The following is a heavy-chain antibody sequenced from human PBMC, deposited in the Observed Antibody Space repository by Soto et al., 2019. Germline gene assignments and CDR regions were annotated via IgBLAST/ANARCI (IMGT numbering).Heavy chain of an antibody. CDR3: AKVLRENYDILTGYWAYYYGMDV. D-gene: IGHD3-9*01. V-gene: IGHV3-23*01. J-gene: IGHJ6*02. CDR2: ISGSGGST. CDR1: GFTFSSYA. Sequence: GGSLRLSCAASGFTFSSYAMSWVRQAPGKGLEWVSAISGSGGSTYYADSVKGRFTISRDNSKNTLYLQMNSLRAEDTAVYYCAKVLRENYDILTGYWAYYYGMDVWGQGTTVTVSS.